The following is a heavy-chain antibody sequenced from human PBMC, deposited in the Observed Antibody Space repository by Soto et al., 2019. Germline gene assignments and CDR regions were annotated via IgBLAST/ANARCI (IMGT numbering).Heavy chain of an antibody. CDR1: GGTFSSYA. CDR2: IIPIFGTA. D-gene: IGHD3-10*01. CDR3: ASPYYYGSGSSESYFDY. Sequence: QVQLVQSGAEVKKPGSSVKVSCKASGGTFSSYAISWVRQAPGQGLEWMGGIIPIFGTANYAQKFQGRVTIPADEPTSTAYMELSSLRSEDTAVYYCASPYYYGSGSSESYFDYWGQGTLVTVSS. J-gene: IGHJ4*02. V-gene: IGHV1-69*12.